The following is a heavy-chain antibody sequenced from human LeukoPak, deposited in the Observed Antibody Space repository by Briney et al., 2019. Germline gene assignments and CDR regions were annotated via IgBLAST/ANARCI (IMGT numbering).Heavy chain of an antibody. CDR1: GYTFTSYD. V-gene: IGHV1-2*02. CDR2: MNPNSGGT. D-gene: IGHD3-10*01. Sequence: ASVKVSCKASGYTFTSYDINWVRQATGQGLEWMGWMNPNSGGTNYAQKFQGRVTMTRDTSISTAYMELSRLRSDDTAVYYCARDALYGSGCYYNDFDYYYYMDVWGKGTTVTVSS. CDR3: ARDALYGSGCYYNDFDYYYYMDV. J-gene: IGHJ6*03.